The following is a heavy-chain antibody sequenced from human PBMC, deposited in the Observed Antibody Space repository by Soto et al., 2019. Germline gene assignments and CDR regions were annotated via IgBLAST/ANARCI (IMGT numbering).Heavy chain of an antibody. V-gene: IGHV3-9*01. CDR3: VVYIPGRDDSYLSVGLDV. Sequence: EVQLEESGGGLVQPGGSLRLSCAASGFTFGDYAMHWVRQHPGKGLEWVSGITWSSGVMDYADSVKGRFTISRDNAKNFLYLKMMSLKADGTALYYCVVYIPGRDDSYLSVGLDVWGLGTTVTVSS. CDR1: GFTFGDYA. J-gene: IGHJ6*02. CDR2: ITWSSGVM. D-gene: IGHD2-21*01.